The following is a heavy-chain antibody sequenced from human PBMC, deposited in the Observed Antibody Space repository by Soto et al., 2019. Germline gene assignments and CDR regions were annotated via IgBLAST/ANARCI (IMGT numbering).Heavy chain of an antibody. D-gene: IGHD2-2*01. V-gene: IGHV3-23*01. CDR1: GFNFGSYA. J-gene: IGHJ4*02. Sequence: HPGGSLRLSCAASGFNFGSYAMTWVRQAPGKGLEWVSDISVSGDITYYVESVKGRFTISRDNSKNTLYLQMNSLRAEDTALYYCAKVSCSSTSCPLDSWGQGTLVTVSS. CDR3: AKVSCSSTSCPLDS. CDR2: ISVSGDIT.